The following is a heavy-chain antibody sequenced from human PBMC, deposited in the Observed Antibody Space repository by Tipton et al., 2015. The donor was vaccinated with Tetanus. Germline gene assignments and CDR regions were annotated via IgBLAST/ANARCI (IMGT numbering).Heavy chain of an antibody. CDR1: GGSFSDYY. D-gene: IGHD1-20*01. V-gene: IGHV4-34*01. Sequence: TLSLTCEVSGGSFSDYYWSWIRQTPGKGLEWIGEINHSGSINYNPSLKSRVTIFVDPSKNQFSLRVNSVTAADTAVFYCARRRYTWSRGGFDMWGQGTMVTVSS. CDR2: INHSGSI. CDR3: ARRRYTWSRGGFDM. J-gene: IGHJ3*02.